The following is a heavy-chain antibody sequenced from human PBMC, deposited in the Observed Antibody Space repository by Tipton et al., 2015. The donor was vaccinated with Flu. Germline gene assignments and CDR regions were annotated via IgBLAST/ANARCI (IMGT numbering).Heavy chain of an antibody. CDR1: GFTFSSYG. CDR3: ARDRGRDGNTGWFDY. D-gene: IGHD5-24*01. V-gene: IGHV3-30*19. J-gene: IGHJ4*02. Sequence: SLRLSCAASGFTFSSYGMHWVRQAPGKGLEWVAVISSDGSNKYYADTVKGRFTISRDNSKNTLYLQMNSLRAEDTAVYYCARDRGRDGNTGWFDYWGQGILVTVSS. CDR2: ISSDGSNK.